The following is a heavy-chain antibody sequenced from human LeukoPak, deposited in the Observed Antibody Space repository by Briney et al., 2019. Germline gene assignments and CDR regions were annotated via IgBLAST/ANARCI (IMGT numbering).Heavy chain of an antibody. CDR2: INHSGST. J-gene: IGHJ4*02. Sequence: SETLSLTCAVYGGSFSGYYWSWIRQPPGKGLEWIGEINHSGSTNYNPSLKSRVTISVDTSKNQFSLKLSSVTAADTAVYYCARGREVRGVIFTFDYRGQGTLVTVSS. CDR1: GGSFSGYY. V-gene: IGHV4-34*01. CDR3: ARGREVRGVIFTFDY. D-gene: IGHD3-10*01.